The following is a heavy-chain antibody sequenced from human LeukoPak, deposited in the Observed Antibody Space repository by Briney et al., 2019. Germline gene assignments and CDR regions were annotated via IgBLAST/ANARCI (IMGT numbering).Heavy chain of an antibody. J-gene: IGHJ4*02. CDR3: ARVLPDYYDSSGYFPPGEFDY. D-gene: IGHD3-22*01. Sequence: ASVKVSCKASGHTFTNYGITWVRQAPGQGLEWMGWISAYNGNTNYAQKLQGRVTMTTDTSTSTAYMELRSLRSDDTAVYYCARVLPDYYDSSGYFPPGEFDYWGQGTLVTVSS. CDR1: GHTFTNYG. CDR2: ISAYNGNT. V-gene: IGHV1-18*01.